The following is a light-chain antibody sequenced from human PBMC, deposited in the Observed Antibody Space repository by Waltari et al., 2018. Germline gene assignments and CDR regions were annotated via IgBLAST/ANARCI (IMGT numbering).Light chain of an antibody. CDR1: SSAVGGYTY. CDR3: CSYAGP. V-gene: IGLV2-11*01. CDR2: DVT. J-gene: IGLJ2*01. Sequence: QSALTHPRSVSGSPGPPAAIPCTGTSSAVGGYTYVPWYQQHPGKAPHLMIYDVTKRPSGVPDRFSGSKSGNTASLTISGLQADDEADYYCCSYAGPFGGGTKLTVL.